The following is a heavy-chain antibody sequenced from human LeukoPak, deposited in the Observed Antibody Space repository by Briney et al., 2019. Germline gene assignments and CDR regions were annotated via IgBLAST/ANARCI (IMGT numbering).Heavy chain of an antibody. V-gene: IGHV2-70*04. D-gene: IGHD3-16*02. CDR2: IDWDDDK. J-gene: IGHJ4*02. Sequence: SGPTLVNPTQTLTLTRTFSGFSLSTSGMRVSWIRQPPGKALEWLARIDWDDDKFYSTSLKTRLTISKDTSKNQVVLTMTNMDPVDTATYYCARMVISSYYFDYWGQGTLVTVSS. CDR3: ARMVISSYYFDY. CDR1: GFSLSTSGMR.